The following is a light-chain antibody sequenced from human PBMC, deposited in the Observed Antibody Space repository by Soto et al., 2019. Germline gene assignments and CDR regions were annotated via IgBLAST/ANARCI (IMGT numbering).Light chain of an antibody. CDR3: QQRSDWPPLT. V-gene: IGKV3-11*01. CDR1: QSVSSS. CDR2: DAS. J-gene: IGKJ4*01. Sequence: EIVLTQSPATLSLSPGERATLSCRASQSVSSSLAWYQHKPGQAPRLLIYDASNRATGIPDRFSGSGSGTDFTLTIGSLEPEDFAVYYCQQRSDWPPLTFGGGTKVEIK.